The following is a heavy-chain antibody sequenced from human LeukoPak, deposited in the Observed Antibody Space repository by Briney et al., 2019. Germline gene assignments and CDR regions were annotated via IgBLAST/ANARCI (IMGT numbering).Heavy chain of an antibody. CDR3: ARAFPTVTTFDY. CDR2: IDWDDDK. V-gene: IGHV2-70*11. J-gene: IGHJ4*02. CDR1: GFSLSTSGMC. Sequence: SGPALVKPTQTLTLTCTFSGFSLSTSGMCVSWIRQPPGKALEWLARIDWDDDKYYNTSLKSRLTISKDTSKNQVVLTMTNMDPVDTATYYCARAFPTVTTFDYWGQGTLVTVSS. D-gene: IGHD4-17*01.